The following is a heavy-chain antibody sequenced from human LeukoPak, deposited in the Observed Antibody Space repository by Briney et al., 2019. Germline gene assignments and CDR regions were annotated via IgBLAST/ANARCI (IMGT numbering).Heavy chain of an antibody. CDR1: GFTFSTYA. CDR2: ISYDGSDK. Sequence: GGSLRLSCAASGFTFSTYAMHWVRQAPGKGLEWVALISYDGSDKYYADSVKGRFTISRDNSKNTLYLQMNSLRAEDTAVYYCAKDGPPIWVAKGGPPFDYWGQGTLVTVSS. J-gene: IGHJ4*02. V-gene: IGHV3-30*04. CDR3: AKDGPPIWVAKGGPPFDY. D-gene: IGHD2-15*01.